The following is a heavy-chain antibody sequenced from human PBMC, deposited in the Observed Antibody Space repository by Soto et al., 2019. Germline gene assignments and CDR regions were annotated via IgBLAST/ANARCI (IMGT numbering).Heavy chain of an antibody. V-gene: IGHV3-30*18. CDR3: EKERHSSTWKLDYYYAMDV. CDR2: TAHDGSNK. J-gene: IGHJ6*02. CDR1: GFTFSVYG. Sequence: LCCAGSGFTFSVYGMHRRRPAPCTGLEWVAVTAHDGSNKYYADSVRGRFTVSRDNSKNTVFLQVDSLRPEDTAVYYCEKERHSSTWKLDYYYAMDVWGQGMKVTVYS. D-gene: IGHD2-2*01.